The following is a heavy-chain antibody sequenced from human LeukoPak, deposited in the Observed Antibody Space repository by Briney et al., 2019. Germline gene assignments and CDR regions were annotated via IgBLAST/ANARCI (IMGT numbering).Heavy chain of an antibody. J-gene: IGHJ3*02. Sequence: SETLSLTCTVPGGSISSYYWSWIRQPGGKGLEWIGRIYTSGSTNYNPSLKRRVTMSVDTSKNQFSLKLSSVTAADTAVYYCSGLEYSSSSGVSDAFDIWGQGTMVTVSS. V-gene: IGHV4-4*07. D-gene: IGHD6-6*01. CDR1: GGSISSYY. CDR3: SGLEYSSSSGVSDAFDI. CDR2: IYTSGST.